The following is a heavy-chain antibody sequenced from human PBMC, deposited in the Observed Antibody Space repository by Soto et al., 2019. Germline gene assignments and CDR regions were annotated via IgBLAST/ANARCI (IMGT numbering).Heavy chain of an antibody. Sequence: PGGSLRLSCAASGFTFSSYSMNWVRQAPGKGLEWVSYISSSSSIIYYADSVKGRFTISRDNAKNSLYLQMNSLRAEDTAVYYCARDPTVTMPDYYYYYYMDVWGKGTTVTVSS. CDR1: GFTFSSYS. V-gene: IGHV3-48*01. CDR2: ISSSSSII. J-gene: IGHJ6*03. D-gene: IGHD4-17*01. CDR3: ARDPTVTMPDYYYYYYMDV.